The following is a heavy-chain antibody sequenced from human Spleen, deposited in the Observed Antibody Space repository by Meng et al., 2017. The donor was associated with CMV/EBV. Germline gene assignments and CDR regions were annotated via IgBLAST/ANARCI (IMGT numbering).Heavy chain of an antibody. J-gene: IGHJ6*02. CDR2: MNPNSGNT. CDR1: GYTFTSYD. D-gene: IGHD3-16*01. V-gene: IGHV1-8*03. Sequence: ASVKVSCKASGYTFTSYDINWVRQATGQGLEWMGWMNPNSGNTGYAQKFQGRVTITTDESTSTAYMELSSLRSEDTAVYYCARDYAGTGDGMDVWGQGTTVTVSS. CDR3: ARDYAGTGDGMDV.